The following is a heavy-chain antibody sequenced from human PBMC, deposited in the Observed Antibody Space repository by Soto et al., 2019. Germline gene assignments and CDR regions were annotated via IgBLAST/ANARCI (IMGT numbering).Heavy chain of an antibody. J-gene: IGHJ4*02. V-gene: IGHV4-34*01. CDR2: INHSGST. Sequence: SETLSVTCAVYGGSFGGYYWSWIRQPPGKGLEWIGEINHSGSTNYNPSLKSRVTISVDTSKNQFSLKLSSVTAADTAVYYCARRYGYSFDYWGQGTLVTVSS. CDR1: GGSFGGYY. CDR3: ARRYGYSFDY. D-gene: IGHD1-1*01.